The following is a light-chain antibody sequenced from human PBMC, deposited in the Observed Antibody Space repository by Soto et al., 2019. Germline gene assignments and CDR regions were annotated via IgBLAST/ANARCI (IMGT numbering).Light chain of an antibody. J-gene: IGKJ1*01. CDR3: RQFFGSHWA. CDR2: GAS. V-gene: IGKV3-20*01. Sequence: IVLTQSPGTLSLSPGEGATLSCRASQSLSSNSLAWYQQKPGQAPRLLIYGASTRTIGIPDRFSGSGYGKDFTLTISSLETEDFAVYRCRQFFGSHWAFGHGIKVEVK. CDR1: QSLSSNS.